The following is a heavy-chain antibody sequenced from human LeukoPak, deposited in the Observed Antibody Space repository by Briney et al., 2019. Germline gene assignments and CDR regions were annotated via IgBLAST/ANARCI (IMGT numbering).Heavy chain of an antibody. CDR3: ARGSFWSGYYKFDP. V-gene: IGHV4-30-2*01. CDR2: IYHSGST. CDR1: GGSISSGGYS. J-gene: IGHJ5*02. D-gene: IGHD3-3*01. Sequence: SQTLSLTCAVSGGSISSGGYSWSWIRQPPGKGLEWIGYIYHSGSTYYNPSLKSRVTISVDRSKNQFSLKLSSVTAADTAVYYCARGSFWSGYYKFDPWGQGTLVTVSS.